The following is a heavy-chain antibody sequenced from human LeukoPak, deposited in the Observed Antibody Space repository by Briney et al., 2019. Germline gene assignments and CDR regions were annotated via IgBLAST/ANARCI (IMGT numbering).Heavy chain of an antibody. J-gene: IGHJ4*02. V-gene: IGHV3-9*01. CDR2: ISWNSGSI. CDR3: AKDIRDAAMVTSHFDY. CDR1: GFTFDDYA. Sequence: GRSLRLSCAASGFTFDDYAMHWVRQAPGKGLEWVSGISWNSGSIGYADSVKGRFTISRDNAKNSLYLQMSSLRAEDTALYYCAKDIRDAAMVTSHFDYWGQGTLVTVSS. D-gene: IGHD5-18*01.